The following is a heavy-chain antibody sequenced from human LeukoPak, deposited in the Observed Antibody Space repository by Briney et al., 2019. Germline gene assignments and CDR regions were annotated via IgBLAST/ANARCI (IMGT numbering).Heavy chain of an antibody. CDR3: ARVSAAGDVDYFDY. CDR1: GGTFSSYA. J-gene: IGHJ4*02. V-gene: IGHV1-18*01. Sequence: ASVKVSCKASGGTFSSYAISWVRQAPGQGLEWMGWISAYNGNTNYAQKLQGRVTVTTDTSTSTAYMELRSLRSDDTAVYYCARVSAAGDVDYFDYWGQGTLVTVSS. D-gene: IGHD6-13*01. CDR2: ISAYNGNT.